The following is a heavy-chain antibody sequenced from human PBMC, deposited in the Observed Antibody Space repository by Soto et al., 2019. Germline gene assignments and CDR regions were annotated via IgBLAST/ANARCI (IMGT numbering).Heavy chain of an antibody. D-gene: IGHD2-2*01. CDR2: VMGGGGGT. CDR3: ANGEGYCGTSGCFGYFAY. Sequence: EVQLLESGGGLVQPGGTLRLSCAASGFTFSGHTMSWVRQGPGKGLEWVSGVMGGGGGTYYADSVKGRFTISRDNSKNTLYLQMDSLRAEDTAVYYCANGEGYCGTSGCFGYFAYWGQGTLVTVSS. V-gene: IGHV3-23*01. J-gene: IGHJ4*02. CDR1: GFTFSGHT.